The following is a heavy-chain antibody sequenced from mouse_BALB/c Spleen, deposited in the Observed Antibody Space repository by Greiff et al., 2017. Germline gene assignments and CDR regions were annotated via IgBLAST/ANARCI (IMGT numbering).Heavy chain of an antibody. J-gene: IGHJ3*01. Sequence: EVKLVESGGGLVKPGGSLKLSCAASGFTFSDYYMYWVRQTPEKRLEWVATISDGGSYTYYPDSVKGRFTISRDNAKNNLYLQMSSLKSEDTAMYYCARDWDRAFAYWGQGTLVTVSA. CDR1: GFTFSDYY. CDR3: ARDWDRAFAY. V-gene: IGHV5-4*02. CDR2: ISDGGSYT. D-gene: IGHD3-3*01.